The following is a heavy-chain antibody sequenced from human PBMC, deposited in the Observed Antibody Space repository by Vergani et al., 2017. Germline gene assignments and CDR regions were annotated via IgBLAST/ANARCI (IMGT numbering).Heavy chain of an antibody. CDR3: ARLYGRDSSGSKYFDY. CDR2: IHPADSDT. Sequence: EVQLVQSGAEVKKPGESLKISCQLSGYSFTNYWIGWVRQMPGKGLEGMGIIHPADSDTRYSPSFQGQVPISVDKSINTAYLQRSSLRASDSAMYYCARLYGRDSSGSKYFDYWGEGALVTVAS. J-gene: IGHJ4*02. D-gene: IGHD3-22*01. CDR1: GYSFTNYW. V-gene: IGHV5-51*01.